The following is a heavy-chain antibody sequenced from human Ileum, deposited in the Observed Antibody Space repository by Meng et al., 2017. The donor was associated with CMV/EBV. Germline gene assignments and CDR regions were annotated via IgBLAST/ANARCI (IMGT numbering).Heavy chain of an antibody. CDR1: GYTFTDYY. V-gene: IGHV1-2*02. Sequence: ASVKVSCKASGYTFTDYYMHWVRQAPGQGLEWMGWINPNSGGTNYAQKFQGRVTMTRDTSISTAYMELSRLRSDDTAVYYCARRHVPSAIGYYFDYWGQGTMVTVSS. J-gene: IGHJ4*02. D-gene: IGHD2-2*02. CDR2: INPNSGGT. CDR3: ARRHVPSAIGYYFDY.